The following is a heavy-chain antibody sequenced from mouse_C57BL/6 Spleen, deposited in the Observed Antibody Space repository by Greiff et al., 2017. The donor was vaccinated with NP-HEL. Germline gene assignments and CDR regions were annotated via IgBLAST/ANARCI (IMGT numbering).Heavy chain of an antibody. Sequence: VMLVESGAELARPGASVKLSCKASGYTFTSYGISWVKQRTGQGLEWIGEIYPRSGNTYYNEKFKGKATLTADKSSSTAYMELRSLTSEDSAVYFCARCKTAYYAMDYWGQGTSVTVSS. V-gene: IGHV1-81*01. CDR3: ARCKTAYYAMDY. J-gene: IGHJ4*01. CDR1: GYTFTSYG. CDR2: IYPRSGNT. D-gene: IGHD4-1*01.